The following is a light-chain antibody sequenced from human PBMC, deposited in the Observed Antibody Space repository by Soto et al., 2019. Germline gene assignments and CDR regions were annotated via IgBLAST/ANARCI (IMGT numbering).Light chain of an antibody. CDR3: QQSFNTPWT. CDR2: STS. J-gene: IGKJ1*01. V-gene: IGKV1-39*01. CDR1: QDISGY. Sequence: DIQLTQSPSSLSASLGDRVTIPCRAGQDISGYLNWYQKKPGKAPRLLIFSTSLLQSGVPSRFSGSGSGTDFTLTISSLQPEDFATYYCQQSFNTPWTFGQGTKVDIK.